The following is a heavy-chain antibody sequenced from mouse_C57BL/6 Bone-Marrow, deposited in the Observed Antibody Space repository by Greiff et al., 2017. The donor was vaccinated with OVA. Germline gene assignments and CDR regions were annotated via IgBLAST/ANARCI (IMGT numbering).Heavy chain of an antibody. CDR2: IYPGDGDT. D-gene: IGHD2-4*01. J-gene: IGHJ3*01. CDR3: AREGDYASWFAY. Sequence: QVQLKESGPELVKPGASVKISCKASGYAFSSSWMNWVKQRPGKGLEWIGRIYPGDGDTNYNGKFKGKATLTADKSSSTAYMQLSSLTSEDSAVYYCAREGDYASWFAYWGQGTLVTVSA. CDR1: GYAFSSSW. V-gene: IGHV1-82*01.